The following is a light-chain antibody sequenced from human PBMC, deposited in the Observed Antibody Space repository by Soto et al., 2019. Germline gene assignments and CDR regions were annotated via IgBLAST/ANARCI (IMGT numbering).Light chain of an antibody. CDR1: QSISNN. J-gene: IGKJ2*01. Sequence: DIQMTQSPSTLSASVGDRVTITCRASQSISNNLNWYQQKPGKAPKYIIQSASTLQPVVPSGFSRTGSWNAFTLTSECLQPEDLATDFCQQVYNSFMYTFGQGTQVELK. CDR2: SAS. V-gene: IGKV1-39*01. CDR3: QQVYNSFMYT.